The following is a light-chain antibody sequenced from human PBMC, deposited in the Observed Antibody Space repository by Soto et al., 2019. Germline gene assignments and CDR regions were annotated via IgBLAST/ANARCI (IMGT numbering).Light chain of an antibody. V-gene: IGKV3-15*01. Sequence: EIVLTQSPATLSVSPGERATLSCRASESVSTSLAWYQQKPGRSPSLLIYGASNRATGLPARFSGSGSGTDFTLTISRLQSEDFAVYYCQQYSDWPRTFGQGTKLEFK. CDR2: GAS. J-gene: IGKJ1*01. CDR1: ESVSTS. CDR3: QQYSDWPRT.